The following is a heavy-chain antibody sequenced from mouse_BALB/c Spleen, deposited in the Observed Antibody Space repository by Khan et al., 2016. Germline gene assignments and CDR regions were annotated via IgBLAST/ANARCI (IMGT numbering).Heavy chain of an antibody. D-gene: IGHD2-14*01. Sequence: EVKLEVSGGGLVQPGGSMKLSCAASGFTFSDAWMDWVRQSPEKGLEWIADIRSKANNHATYYDESVKGRFTISRDDSKSSVYLQMNSLRAEDSGIYYCTRRRRYDGYWYFDVWGAGTTVTVSS. J-gene: IGHJ1*01. CDR2: IRSKANNHAT. CDR3: TRRRRYDGYWYFDV. V-gene: IGHV6-6*01. CDR1: GFTFSDAW.